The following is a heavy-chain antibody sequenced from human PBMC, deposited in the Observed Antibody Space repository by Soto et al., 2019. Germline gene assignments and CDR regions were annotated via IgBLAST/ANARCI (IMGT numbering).Heavy chain of an antibody. CDR1: GDSISSGSYS. V-gene: IGHV4-30-2*06. J-gene: IGHJ5*02. CDR3: ARRTGKGWFDP. CDR2: IYPSGSA. Sequence: SETLSLTCAVSGDSISSGSYSWSWIRQSPGKGLDWIGYIYPSGSADYNPSLRSRVTISVDRSKNQFFLNLSSVTAADTAVYFCARRTGKGWFDPWGQGTLVTVSS.